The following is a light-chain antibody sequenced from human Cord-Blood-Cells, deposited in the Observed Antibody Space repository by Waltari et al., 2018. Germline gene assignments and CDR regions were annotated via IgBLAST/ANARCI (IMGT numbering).Light chain of an antibody. CDR3: QQYGSSPRT. CDR2: GAS. CDR1: QSVSSSY. Sequence: EIVLTQSIGTLSLSPGERATLSCRASQSVSSSYLAWYQQKPGQAPRLLIYGASSRATGIPDRFSGSGSGTDFTLTISRLEPEDFAVYYCQQYGSSPRTFGQGTKVEIK. V-gene: IGKV3-20*01. J-gene: IGKJ1*01.